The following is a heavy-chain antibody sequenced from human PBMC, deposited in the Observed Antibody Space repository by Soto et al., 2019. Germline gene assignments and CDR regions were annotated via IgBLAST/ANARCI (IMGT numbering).Heavy chain of an antibody. CDR3: WNSRVSMVRGLIIIPNY. D-gene: IGHD3-10*01. V-gene: IGHV3-23*01. Sequence: EVQLLESGGGLVQPGGSLRLSCAASGFPFTGYAMSWVRQAPGKGLEWVSAISGHGDATFYADSVKGRFTISRDNSKNRLYLPMNSLRAEEPALYYCWNSRVSMVRGLIIIPNYWGQGTLVTVSS. J-gene: IGHJ4*02. CDR1: GFPFTGYA. CDR2: ISGHGDAT.